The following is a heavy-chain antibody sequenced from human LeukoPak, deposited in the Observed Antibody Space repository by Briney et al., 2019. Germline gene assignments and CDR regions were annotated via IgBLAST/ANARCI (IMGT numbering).Heavy chain of an antibody. CDR1: GFTFSSYA. CDR3: ATPYCGGDCYDHDAFGI. V-gene: IGHV3-23*01. Sequence: GGSLRLSCAASGFTFSSYAMSWVRQAPGKGLEWVSAISGSGGSTYYADSVKGRFTISRDNSKNTLYLQMNSLRAEDTAVYYCATPYCGGDCYDHDAFGIWGQGTMVTVSS. J-gene: IGHJ3*02. CDR2: ISGSGGST. D-gene: IGHD2-21*02.